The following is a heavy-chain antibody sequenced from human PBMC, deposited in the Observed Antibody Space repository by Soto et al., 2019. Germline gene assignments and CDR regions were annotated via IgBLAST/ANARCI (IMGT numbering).Heavy chain of an antibody. CDR2: INHSGST. D-gene: IGHD6-13*01. V-gene: IGHV4-34*01. J-gene: IGHJ6*02. Sequence: PLVVQSHTYTVYVGKVRGYYWSWVSKKKGKGLEWIGEINHSGSTNYKPSLKRRVTISVDTSKNQFSLTLSSVTAADTAVYYCAGGRGRQQLVMSYYSGMDVWRQGTSVTVSS. CDR3: AGGRGRQQLVMSYYSGMDV. CDR1: VGKVRGYY.